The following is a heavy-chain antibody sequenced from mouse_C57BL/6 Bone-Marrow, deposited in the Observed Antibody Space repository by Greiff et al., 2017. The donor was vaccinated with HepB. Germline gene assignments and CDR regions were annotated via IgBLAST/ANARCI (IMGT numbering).Heavy chain of an antibody. V-gene: IGHV1-72*01. CDR2: IDPNSGGT. D-gene: IGHD1-1*01. Sequence: QVHVKQPGAELVKPGASVKLSCKASGYTFTSYWMHWVKQRPGRGLEWIGRIDPNSGGTKYNEKFKSKATLTVDKPSSTAYMQLSSLTSEDSAVYYCARERGVHYYGSSAWFAYWGQGTLVTVSA. CDR3: ARERGVHYYGSSAWFAY. J-gene: IGHJ3*01. CDR1: GYTFTSYW.